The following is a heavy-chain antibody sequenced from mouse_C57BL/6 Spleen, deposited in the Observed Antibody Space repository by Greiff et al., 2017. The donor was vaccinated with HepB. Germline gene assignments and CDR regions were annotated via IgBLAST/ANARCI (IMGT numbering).Heavy chain of an antibody. Sequence: EVMLVESVAELVRPGASVKLSCTASGFNIKNTYMHWVKQRPEQGLEWIGRIDPANGNTKYAPKFQGKATITADTSSNTAYLQLSSLTSEDTAIYYCARYYYGSSFPFDDWGQGTTLTVSS. CDR3: ARYYYGSSFPFDD. D-gene: IGHD1-1*01. J-gene: IGHJ2*01. V-gene: IGHV14-3*01. CDR2: IDPANGNT. CDR1: GFNIKNTY.